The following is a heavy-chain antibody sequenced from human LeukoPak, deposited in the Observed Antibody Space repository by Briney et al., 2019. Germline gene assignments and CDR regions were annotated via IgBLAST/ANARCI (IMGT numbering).Heavy chain of an antibody. V-gene: IGHV3-48*01. Sequence: GGSLRLSCAASGFTFSSYSMNWVRQAPGKGLEWVSYISSSSSTIYYAGSVKGRFTISRDNAKNSLFLQMNSLRAEDTAVYYCARSRGSSGRYPFDYWGQGTLATVSS. CDR3: ARSRGSSGRYPFDY. D-gene: IGHD1-26*01. J-gene: IGHJ4*02. CDR2: ISSSSSTI. CDR1: GFTFSSYS.